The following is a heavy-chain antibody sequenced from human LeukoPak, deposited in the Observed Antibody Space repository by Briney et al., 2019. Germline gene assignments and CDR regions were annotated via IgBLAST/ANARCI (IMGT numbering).Heavy chain of an antibody. J-gene: IGHJ3*02. CDR1: GGSISSSNW. CDR3: ARTDNRNTARHPDAFDI. D-gene: IGHD1-1*01. V-gene: IGHV4-4*02. CDR2: IYHSGST. Sequence: SGTLSLTCAVSGGSISSSNWWSWVRQPPGKGLEWIGEIYHSGSTNYNPSLKSRVTISVDKSKNQFSLKLSSVTAADTAVYYCARTDNRNTARHPDAFDIWGQGTMVTVSS.